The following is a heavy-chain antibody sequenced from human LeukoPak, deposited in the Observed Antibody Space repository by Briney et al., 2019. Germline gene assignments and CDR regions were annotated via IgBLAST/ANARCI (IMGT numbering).Heavy chain of an antibody. CDR2: IYYSGST. J-gene: IGHJ6*03. Sequence: SETLSLTCTVSGCSISSSSYYWGWIRQPPGKGLEWIGSIYYSGSTYYNPSLKNRVTISVDTSKNQFSLKLSSVTAADTAVYYCAIGFEYYYMDVWGKGTTVTVSS. CDR1: GCSISSSSYY. CDR3: AIGFEYYYMDV. D-gene: IGHD3-9*01. V-gene: IGHV4-39*01.